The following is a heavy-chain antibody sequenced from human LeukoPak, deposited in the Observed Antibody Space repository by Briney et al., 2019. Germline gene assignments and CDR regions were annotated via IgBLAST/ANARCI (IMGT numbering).Heavy chain of an antibody. D-gene: IGHD6-19*01. CDR2: IIPIFGTA. Sequence: ASVKVSCKASGGTFSSYAISWVRQAPGQGLEWMGGIIPIFGTANYAQKFQGRVTITAYESTSTAYMELSSLRSEDTAVYYCARVAAISDAFDIWGQGTMVTVSS. J-gene: IGHJ3*02. CDR3: ARVAAISDAFDI. CDR1: GGTFSSYA. V-gene: IGHV1-69*13.